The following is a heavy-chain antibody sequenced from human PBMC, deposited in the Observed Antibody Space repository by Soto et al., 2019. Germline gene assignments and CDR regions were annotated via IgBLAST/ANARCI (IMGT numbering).Heavy chain of an antibody. CDR2: IYYSGNT. CDR1: GGSVYTSFFY. D-gene: IGHD6-19*01. Sequence: SETLSLTCSVSGGSVYTSFFYWAWIRQPPGKGLEWIGSIYYSGNTYYNPSLKSRVTISVDTSKNQFSLDLSSVTAADTAVYHCVRVVAGNGWYYFDYWGQGTVVTVSS. V-gene: IGHV4-39*01. J-gene: IGHJ4*02. CDR3: VRVVAGNGWYYFDY.